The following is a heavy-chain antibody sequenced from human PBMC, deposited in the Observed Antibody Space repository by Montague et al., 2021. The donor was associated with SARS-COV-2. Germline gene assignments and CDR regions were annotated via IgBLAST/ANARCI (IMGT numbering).Heavy chain of an antibody. CDR3: ARDWGEVGSGWYTGLDY. CDR1: GFTFSSYA. J-gene: IGHJ4*02. CDR2: LSYDGDNK. D-gene: IGHD6-19*01. Sequence: SLRLSCAAAGFTFSSYAMHWVRQAPGKGLEWVAGLSYDGDNKYYADSMKGRLTISRDNSKNTLYLQMNSLGAEDAAVYYCARDWGEVGSGWYTGLDYWGQGTLVAVSS. V-gene: IGHV3-30*04.